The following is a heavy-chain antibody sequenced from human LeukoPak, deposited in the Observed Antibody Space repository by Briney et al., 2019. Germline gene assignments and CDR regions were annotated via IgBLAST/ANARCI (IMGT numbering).Heavy chain of an antibody. Sequence: GSSVKVSCKASGGTFSSYAISWVRQAPGQGLEWMGGIIPIFGTANYAQKFQGRVTITTDESTSTAYMELSSLRSEDTAVYYCASAPPGGFSRNWFDPWGQGTLVTVSS. CDR2: IIPIFGTA. CDR1: GGTFSSYA. V-gene: IGHV1-69*05. CDR3: ASAPPGGFSRNWFDP. J-gene: IGHJ5*02. D-gene: IGHD3-16*01.